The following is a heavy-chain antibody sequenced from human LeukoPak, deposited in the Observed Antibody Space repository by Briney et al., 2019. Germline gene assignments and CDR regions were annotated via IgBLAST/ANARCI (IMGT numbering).Heavy chain of an antibody. Sequence: SETLSLTCTVSGDSTSNFYWTWIRQSPGKGLEWIGNIHYSGSSVYNPSLKSRGTISIDTSRRQFFLKLNSVTAADTAVYYCARCDFSSSSGDYWGQGTLVIVSS. V-gene: IGHV4-59*08. J-gene: IGHJ4*02. CDR2: IHYSGSS. D-gene: IGHD6-6*01. CDR3: ARCDFSSSSGDY. CDR1: GDSTSNFY.